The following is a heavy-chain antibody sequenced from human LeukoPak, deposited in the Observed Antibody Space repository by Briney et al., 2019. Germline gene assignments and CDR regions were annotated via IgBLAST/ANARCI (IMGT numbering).Heavy chain of an antibody. CDR2: IKSKTDGGTT. Sequence: GGSLRLSCAASGFTFSNAWMSWVRQAPGKGLEWVGRIKSKTDGGTTDYAAPVKGRSTISSDDSKNTLYLQMNSLKTEDTAVYYCTTDPMGGLRYFDWLFQRGQGTLVTVSS. CDR1: GFTFSNAW. CDR3: TTDPMGGLRYFDWLFQ. D-gene: IGHD3-9*01. J-gene: IGHJ4*02. V-gene: IGHV3-15*01.